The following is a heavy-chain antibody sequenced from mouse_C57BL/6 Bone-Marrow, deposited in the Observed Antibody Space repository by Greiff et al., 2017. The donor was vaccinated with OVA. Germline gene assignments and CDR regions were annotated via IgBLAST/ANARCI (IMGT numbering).Heavy chain of an antibody. CDR2: ISSGGSYT. D-gene: IGHD4-1*01. Sequence: EVKVVESGGDLVKPGGSLKLSCAASGFTFSSYGMSWVRQTPDKRLEWVATISSGGSYTYYPDSVKGRFTISRDNAKNTLYLQMGSLKSEDTAMYYCARDDWDYFDYWGQGTTLTVSS. V-gene: IGHV5-6*01. J-gene: IGHJ2*01. CDR3: ARDDWDYFDY. CDR1: GFTFSSYG.